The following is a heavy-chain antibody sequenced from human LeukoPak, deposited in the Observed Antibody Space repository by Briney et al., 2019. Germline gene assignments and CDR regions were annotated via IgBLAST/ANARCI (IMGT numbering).Heavy chain of an antibody. CDR2: ISYDGSNK. CDR1: GFTFSSYA. Sequence: GGSLRLSCAASGFTFSSYAMHWVRQAPGKGLEWVALISYDGSNKYYADSVKGRFTISRDNSKNTLYLQMNSLRAEDTAVYYCARDRYGGNTPDYWGQGTLVTVSS. D-gene: IGHD4-23*01. J-gene: IGHJ4*02. CDR3: ARDRYGGNTPDY. V-gene: IGHV3-30*01.